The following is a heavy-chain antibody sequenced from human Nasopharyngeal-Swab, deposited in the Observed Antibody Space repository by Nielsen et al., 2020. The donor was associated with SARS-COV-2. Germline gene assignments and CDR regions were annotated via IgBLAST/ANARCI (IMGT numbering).Heavy chain of an antibody. CDR2: IYYNGST. J-gene: IGHJ3*02. Sequence: WIRQPPGKGLEWIGYIYYNGSTYYNPSLKSRVTISVDTSKNQFSLKLSSVTAADTAVYYCARGDKAEITIFGVVIISAAFDIWGQGTMVTVSS. V-gene: IGHV4-31*02. D-gene: IGHD3-3*01. CDR3: ARGDKAEITIFGVVIISAAFDI.